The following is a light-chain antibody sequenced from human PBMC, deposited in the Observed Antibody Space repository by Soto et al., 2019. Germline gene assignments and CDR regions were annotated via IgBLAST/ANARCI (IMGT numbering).Light chain of an antibody. CDR2: ASS. V-gene: IGKV1-39*01. J-gene: IGKJ4*01. CDR1: QSISSY. Sequence: DIQMTQSPSSLSASVGDSVTITCRASQSISSYLNWYQQKQGKAPKLLIYASSYLQSGVPSRFSGSGSVTDFTLNNSSLEPEDFATYYCQQSYSIPFTFGGGTKVEIK. CDR3: QQSYSIPFT.